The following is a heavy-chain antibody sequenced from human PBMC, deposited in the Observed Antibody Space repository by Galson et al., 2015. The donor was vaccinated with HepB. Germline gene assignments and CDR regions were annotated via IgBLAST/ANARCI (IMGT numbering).Heavy chain of an antibody. J-gene: IGHJ4*02. CDR1: GYSFTTYW. CDR3: ARLSRFSFDY. Sequence: QSGAEVKKPGESLKISCKGSGYSFTTYWIGWVRQMPGKGLEWMGIIHPGDSATRFSPSFQGQVTISADESISTAYLQWSSLKASDTAMYYCARLSRFSFDYWGQGTLVTVSS. CDR2: IHPGDSAT. V-gene: IGHV5-51*03. D-gene: IGHD5/OR15-5a*01.